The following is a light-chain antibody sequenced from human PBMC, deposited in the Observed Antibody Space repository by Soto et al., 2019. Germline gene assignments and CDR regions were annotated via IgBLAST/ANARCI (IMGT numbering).Light chain of an antibody. Sequence: QPVLTQPPSVSGAPGQSVTISCTGSSSNIGAGYDVHWYQQLPGTVPKLLIYGNTNRPSGVPDRFSGSKSGTSASLAITGLQAEDEADYYCQSYDSSLSGWVFGGGTKVTVL. CDR3: QSYDSSLSGWV. CDR1: SSNIGAGYD. V-gene: IGLV1-40*01. CDR2: GNT. J-gene: IGLJ3*02.